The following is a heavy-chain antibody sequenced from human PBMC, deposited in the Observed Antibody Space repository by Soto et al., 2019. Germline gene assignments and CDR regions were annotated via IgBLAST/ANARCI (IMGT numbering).Heavy chain of an antibody. CDR2: IYYSGST. J-gene: IGHJ5*02. Sequence: SETLSLTCTVSGGSISCGGYYWGWIRQHPGKGLEWIGYIYYSGSTYYNPSLKSRVTISVDTSKNQFSLKLSSVTAADTAVYYCARMPYCGGDCYSANWFDPWGQGTLVTVSS. V-gene: IGHV4-31*03. CDR1: GGSISCGGYY. D-gene: IGHD2-21*02. CDR3: ARMPYCGGDCYSANWFDP.